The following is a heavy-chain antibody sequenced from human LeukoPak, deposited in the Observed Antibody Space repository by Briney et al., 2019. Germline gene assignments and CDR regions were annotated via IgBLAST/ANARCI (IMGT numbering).Heavy chain of an antibody. CDR2: IRSKANSYAT. CDR3: TRRPPDYDYATDY. D-gene: IGHD3-16*01. Sequence: GGSLRLSCAASGFTFSGSAMHWVRQASGKGLEWVGRIRSKANSYATAYAASVKGRFTISRDDSKNTAYLQMNSLKTEDTAVYYCTRRPPDYDYATDYWGQGTLVTVSS. CDR1: GFTFSGSA. V-gene: IGHV3-73*01. J-gene: IGHJ4*02.